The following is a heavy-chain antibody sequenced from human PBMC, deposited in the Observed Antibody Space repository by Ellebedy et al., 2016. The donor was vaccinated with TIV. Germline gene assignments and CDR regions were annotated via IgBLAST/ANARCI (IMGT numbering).Heavy chain of an antibody. J-gene: IGHJ4*02. CDR3: ARGKNSGSYLSLDY. D-gene: IGHD1-26*01. V-gene: IGHV4-59*01. CDR2: NYYSGST. CDR1: GGSISSSY. Sequence: MPSETLSLICNVPGGSISSSYWTWIRQPPGKGLAWIGYNYYSGSTNYNPSLQSRVTISVDTPKNQFSLKLTFLTAADTAVYYCARGKNSGSYLSLDYWGRGTLVTVSS.